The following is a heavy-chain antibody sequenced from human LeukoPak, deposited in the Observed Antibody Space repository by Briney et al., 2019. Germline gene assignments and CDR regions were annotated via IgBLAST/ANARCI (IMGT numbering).Heavy chain of an antibody. D-gene: IGHD6-13*01. CDR3: AKDRPIGAAAGDLDY. CDR1: GFTFSTYI. J-gene: IGHJ4*02. V-gene: IGHV3-21*01. CDR2: IGTSTSYI. Sequence: GGSLRLSCAASGFTFSTYIMNWVRQTPGKGLEWVSSIGTSTSYIYYADSVKGRFTISRDNSKNTLYLQMNSLRAEDTAVYYCAKDRPIGAAAGDLDYWGQGTLVTVSS.